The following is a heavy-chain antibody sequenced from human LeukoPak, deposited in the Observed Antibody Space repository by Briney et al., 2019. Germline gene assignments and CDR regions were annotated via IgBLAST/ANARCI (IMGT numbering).Heavy chain of an antibody. CDR1: GFTFSAYS. D-gene: IGHD3-10*01. CDR2: ISSSGSTI. V-gene: IGHV3-48*04. J-gene: IGHJ4*02. CDR3: VRDVGAVRGEVYFDY. Sequence: PGGSLRLSCAASGFTFSAYSMNWVRQAPGKGLEWVSYISSSGSTIYYANSVKGRFTISRDNAKNSLYLQMNSLRAEDTAMYFCVRDVGAVRGEVYFDYWGQGTLVTVSS.